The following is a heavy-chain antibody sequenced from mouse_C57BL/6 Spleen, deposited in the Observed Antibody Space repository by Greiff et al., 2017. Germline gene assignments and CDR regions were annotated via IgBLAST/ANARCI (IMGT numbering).Heavy chain of an antibody. V-gene: IGHV8-12*01. CDR3: ARTYDYDGGFAY. CDR2: IYWDDDK. CDR1: GFSLSTSGMG. J-gene: IGHJ3*01. Sequence: VKLMESGPGILQSSQTLSLTCSFSGFSLSTSGMGVSWIRQPSGKGLEWLAHIYWDDDKRYNPSLKSRLTISKDTSRNQVFLKITSVDTADTATYYCARTYDYDGGFAYWGQGTLVTVSA. D-gene: IGHD2-4*01.